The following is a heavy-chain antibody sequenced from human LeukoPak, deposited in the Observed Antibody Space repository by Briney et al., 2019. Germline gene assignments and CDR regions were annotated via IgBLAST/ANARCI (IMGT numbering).Heavy chain of an antibody. J-gene: IGHJ6*03. CDR3: VRDVGAKEGHRWYYYMDV. V-gene: IGHV3-48*04. CDR1: GFTLRSYG. CDR2: IGDTGSSI. Sequence: PGGSLRLSCSAPGFTLRSYGMDWVRQAPGKGLEWVSYIGDTGSSIYYADSVKGRFTISRDNARNSLFLEMNSLRADDTAVYYCVRDVGAKEGHRWYYYMDVWGKGTTVTVSS. D-gene: IGHD1-26*01.